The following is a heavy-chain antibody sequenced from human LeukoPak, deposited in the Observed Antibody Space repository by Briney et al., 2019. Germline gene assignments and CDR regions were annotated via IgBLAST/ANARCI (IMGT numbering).Heavy chain of an antibody. CDR3: ARVTIAVAVPYGMDV. CDR2: ISSISSYT. CDR1: GFTFSDYY. D-gene: IGHD6-19*01. Sequence: GGSLRLSCAASGFTFSDYYMSWIRQAPGKGLEWVSYISSISSYTNYADSVKGRFTISRDNAKNSLYLQMNSLRAEDTAVYYCARVTIAVAVPYGMDVWGQGTTVTVSS. V-gene: IGHV3-11*06. J-gene: IGHJ6*02.